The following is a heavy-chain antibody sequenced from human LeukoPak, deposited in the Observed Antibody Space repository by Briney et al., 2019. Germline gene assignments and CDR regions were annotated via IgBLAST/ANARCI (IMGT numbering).Heavy chain of an antibody. CDR1: VGSLSDYY. Sequence: PSETLSLTCTVSVGSLSDYYWSWIRQPPGKGLEWIGYIYYSGSTNYNPSLKSLVTISVDTSKNQFSLKLSSVTPADTAVYYCARGRWKTGMDTPYYFDYWGQGTLVTVSS. V-gene: IGHV4-59*01. CDR2: IYYSGST. D-gene: IGHD5-18*01. J-gene: IGHJ4*02. CDR3: ARGRWKTGMDTPYYFDY.